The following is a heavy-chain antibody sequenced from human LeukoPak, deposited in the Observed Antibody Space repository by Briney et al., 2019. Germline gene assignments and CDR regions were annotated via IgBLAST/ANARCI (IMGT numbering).Heavy chain of an antibody. Sequence: PGGSLRLSCAASGFTFSSYGMHWVRQAPGKGLEWVAFIRYDGSNKYYADSVKGRFTISRDNSKNTLYLQMNSLRAEDTAVYYCAKDPWYSSGAGYMDVWGKGTTVTISS. CDR3: AKDPWYSSGAGYMDV. J-gene: IGHJ6*03. CDR1: GFTFSSYG. V-gene: IGHV3-30*02. CDR2: IRYDGSNK. D-gene: IGHD6-25*01.